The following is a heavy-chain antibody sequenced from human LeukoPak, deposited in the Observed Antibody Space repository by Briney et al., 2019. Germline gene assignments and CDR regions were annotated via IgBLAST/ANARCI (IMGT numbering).Heavy chain of an antibody. CDR2: ISAYNGNT. V-gene: IGHV1-18*01. CDR3: ARGSPPRRNYDSRGYYSYYFDY. J-gene: IGHJ4*02. D-gene: IGHD3-22*01. CDR1: GYTFTSHG. Sequence: ASVKLSCKSSGYTFTSHGISWVRQAPGQALEWMGWISAYNGNTHYAQKLQGRVTMTTDTSTSTVYMELRSLRSDDTAVYYCARGSPPRRNYDSRGYYSYYFDYWGQGTLVTVSS.